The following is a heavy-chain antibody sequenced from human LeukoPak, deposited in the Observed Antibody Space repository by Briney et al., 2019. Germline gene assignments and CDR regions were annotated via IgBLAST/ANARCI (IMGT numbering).Heavy chain of an antibody. CDR1: GFSFRNYG. V-gene: IGHV3-30*03. CDR2: ISYDGSDK. Sequence: GGSLRLSCAASGFSFRNYGIHWVRQAPGKGLEWVAVISYDGSDKHYADSVKGRFTISRYNSKNTLYLQMISLRAEDTAVYYCVGVVRFHNWFDPWGQGTLVIVSS. J-gene: IGHJ5*02. CDR3: VGVVRFHNWFDP. D-gene: IGHD3-10*01.